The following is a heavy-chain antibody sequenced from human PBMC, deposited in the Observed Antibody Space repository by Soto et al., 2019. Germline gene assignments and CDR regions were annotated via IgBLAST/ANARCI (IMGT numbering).Heavy chain of an antibody. CDR1: GFTFSSYA. Sequence: GGSLRLSCAASGFTFSSYAMSWVRQAPGKGLEWVSAISGSGGSTYYADSVKGRFTISSDNSKNTLYLQMNSLRAEDTAVYYCAKDDKSGSDWTPYYYYYYGMDVWGQGTTVTVSS. V-gene: IGHV3-23*01. J-gene: IGHJ6*02. CDR2: ISGSGGST. D-gene: IGHD1-26*01. CDR3: AKDDKSGSDWTPYYYYYYGMDV.